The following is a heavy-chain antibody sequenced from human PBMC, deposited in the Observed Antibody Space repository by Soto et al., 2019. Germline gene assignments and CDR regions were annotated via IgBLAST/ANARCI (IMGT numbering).Heavy chain of an antibody. CDR2: ISYDGSNK. CDR3: ARDKSFGVVIHYWDDYGMDV. CDR1: GFTFSYYA. D-gene: IGHD3-3*01. V-gene: IGHV3-30-3*01. Sequence: QVQLVESGGGVVQPGRSLRLSCAASGFTFSYYAIHWVRQAPGKGLEWVALISYDGSNKYYADSVKGRFTISRDNSKNTLYLQMNSLRAEDTAVYYCARDKSFGVVIHYWDDYGMDVWGQGTTVIVSS. J-gene: IGHJ6*02.